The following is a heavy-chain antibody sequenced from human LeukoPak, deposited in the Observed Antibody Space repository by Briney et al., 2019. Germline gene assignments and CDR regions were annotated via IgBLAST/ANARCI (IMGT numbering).Heavy chain of an antibody. Sequence: PSETLSLTCTVSGGSISSYYWSWIRQPPGKGLEWIGYIYYSGSTNYNPSLKSRVTISADTSKNQFSLKLSSVTAADTAVYYCAGQRSYDAFDIWGQGTMVTVSS. J-gene: IGHJ3*02. CDR2: IYYSGST. CDR3: AGQRSYDAFDI. V-gene: IGHV4-59*01. CDR1: GGSISSYY. D-gene: IGHD6-25*01.